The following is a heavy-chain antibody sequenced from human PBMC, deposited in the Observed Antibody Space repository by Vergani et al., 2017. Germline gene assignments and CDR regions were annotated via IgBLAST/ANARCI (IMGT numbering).Heavy chain of an antibody. CDR1: GDSIFSGNYY. CDR3: ARGSTHWKQGAFDI. V-gene: IGHV4-61*02. J-gene: IGHJ3*02. D-gene: IGHD1-1*01. Sequence: QVQLQESGPGLMKPSQTLSLTCTVSGDSIFSGNYYWSWIRQPAENELEWIGRIYTTGSTNYNPSLESRVTMSLDSSRNRFSLSLSSVTAEDTAIYFCARGSTHWKQGAFDIWGQGTLVTVSS. CDR2: IYTTGST.